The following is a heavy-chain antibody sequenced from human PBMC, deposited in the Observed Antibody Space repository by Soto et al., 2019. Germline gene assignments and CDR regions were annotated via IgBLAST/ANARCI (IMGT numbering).Heavy chain of an antibody. Sequence: ASETLSLTCSVSGGSISSSSYYWGWIRQPPGKGLEWIGSIYYSGSTYYNPSLKSRVTISVDTSKNQFSLKLSSVTAADTAVYYCARQSASHSNRLDPWGQGTLVTVSS. CDR1: GGSISSSSYY. J-gene: IGHJ5*02. CDR3: ARQSASHSNRLDP. V-gene: IGHV4-39*01. CDR2: IYYSGST.